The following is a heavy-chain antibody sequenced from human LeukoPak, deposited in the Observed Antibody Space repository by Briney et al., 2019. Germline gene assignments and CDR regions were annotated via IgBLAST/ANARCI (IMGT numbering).Heavy chain of an antibody. D-gene: IGHD2-21*02. CDR2: ISGSSRTI. CDR1: GFTFSSYS. Sequence: GGSLRLSCAASGFTFSSYSMNWVRRAPGKGLEWISFISGSSRTIYYADSVRGRFTISRDNVKNSLYLQMNSLRDEDTAIYYCAGDHGSDWYSVVVTSEYFQHWGQGTLVTVSS. V-gene: IGHV3-48*02. CDR3: AGDHGSDWYSVVVTSEYFQH. J-gene: IGHJ1*01.